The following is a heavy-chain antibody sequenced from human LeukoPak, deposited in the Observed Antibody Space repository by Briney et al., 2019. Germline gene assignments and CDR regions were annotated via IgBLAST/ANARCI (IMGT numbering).Heavy chain of an antibody. D-gene: IGHD2-21*01. CDR2: IYYGGST. CDR1: GGSISSYY. V-gene: IGHV4-59*01. Sequence: SETLSLTCTVSGGSISSYYWSWIRQPPGKGLEWIGYIYYGGSTNYNPSLKSRVTISVDTSKSQFSLKLSSVTAADTAVYYCARVYSSSRRGPLYYFDYWGQGTLATVSS. J-gene: IGHJ4*02. CDR3: ARVYSSSRRGPLYYFDY.